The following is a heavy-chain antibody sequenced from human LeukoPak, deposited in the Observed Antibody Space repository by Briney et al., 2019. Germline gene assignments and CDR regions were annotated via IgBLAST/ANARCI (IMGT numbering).Heavy chain of an antibody. D-gene: IGHD5-24*01. CDR3: ARDSGRDGYDYVYYFDY. CDR2: IYTSGSA. CDR1: GGSISSGSYY. J-gene: IGHJ4*02. Sequence: SETLSLTCTVSGGSISSGSYYWSWIRQPAGKGLEWIGRIYTSGSANYNPSLKSRVTISVDTSKNQFSLKLCSVTAADTAVYYCARDSGRDGYDYVYYFDYGGQGTLVTVSS. V-gene: IGHV4-61*02.